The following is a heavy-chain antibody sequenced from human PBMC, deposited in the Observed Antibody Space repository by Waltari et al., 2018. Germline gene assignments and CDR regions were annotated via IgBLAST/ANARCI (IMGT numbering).Heavy chain of an antibody. CDR2: IYYSGST. D-gene: IGHD2-15*01. Sequence: QLQLQESGPGLVKPSETLSLTCTVSGGSISSSSYYWGWMRQPPGKGLEWIGSIYYSGSTYYNPSLKSRVTISVDTSKNQFSLKLSSVTAADTAVYYCARWTLYCSGGSCYSHAFDIWGQGTMVTVSS. CDR1: GGSISSSSYY. CDR3: ARWTLYCSGGSCYSHAFDI. J-gene: IGHJ3*02. V-gene: IGHV4-39*01.